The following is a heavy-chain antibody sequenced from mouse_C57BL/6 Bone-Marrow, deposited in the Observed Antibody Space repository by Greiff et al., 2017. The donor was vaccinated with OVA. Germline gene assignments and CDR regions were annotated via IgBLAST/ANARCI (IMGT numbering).Heavy chain of an antibody. V-gene: IGHV14-4*01. CDR1: GFNIKDDY. D-gene: IGHD2-1*01. CDR2: IDPENGDT. Sequence: EAQLQQSGAELVRPGASVKLSCTASGFNIKDDYMHWVKQRPEQGLEWIGWIDPENGDTEYASKFQGKATITADTSSNTAYLQLSSLTSEDTAVYYCTTIYYGNFAYWGQGTLVTVSA. CDR3: TTIYYGNFAY. J-gene: IGHJ3*01.